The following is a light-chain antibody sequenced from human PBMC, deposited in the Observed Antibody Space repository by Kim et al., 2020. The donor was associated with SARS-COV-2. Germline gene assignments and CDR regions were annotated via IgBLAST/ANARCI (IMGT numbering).Light chain of an antibody. V-gene: IGLV3-1*01. J-gene: IGLJ2*01. Sequence: VSPVQTATISCSGDKLGDKNACWYQQKPGQSPVVVIYQDTKRSSGITERFSGSNSGNTATLTIRGTQALDEADYYCQAWDSSIVVFGGGTQLTVL. CDR3: QAWDSSIVV. CDR2: QDT. CDR1: KLGDKN.